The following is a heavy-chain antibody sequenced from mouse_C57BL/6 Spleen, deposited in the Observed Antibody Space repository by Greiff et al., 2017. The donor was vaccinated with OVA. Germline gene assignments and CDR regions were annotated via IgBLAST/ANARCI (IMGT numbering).Heavy chain of an antibody. CDR3: ARQGTTVVANAMDY. CDR1: GFTFSDYY. V-gene: IGHV5-12*01. J-gene: IGHJ4*01. D-gene: IGHD1-1*01. Sequence: EVQLVESGGGLVQPGGSLKLSCAASGFTFSDYYMYWVRQTPEKRLEWVAYLSNGGGSTYYPDTVKGRFTISRDNAKNTLYLQMSRLKSEDTAMYYCARQGTTVVANAMDYWGQGTSVTVSS. CDR2: LSNGGGST.